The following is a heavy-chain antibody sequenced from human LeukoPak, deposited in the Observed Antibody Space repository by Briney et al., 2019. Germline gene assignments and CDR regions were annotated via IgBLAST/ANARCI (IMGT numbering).Heavy chain of an antibody. J-gene: IGHJ5*02. CDR1: GFTFGDYS. V-gene: IGHV3-49*04. CDR2: IRSRDGTT. Sequence: GGSLRLSCTASGFTFGDYSMNWVRQAPGKGLEWVGFIRSRDGTTEYAASVRGRFSISRDESKRIAYLQMNSLKTEDTAVYYCTRAAAAAATTARFDTWGQGTLVTVSS. CDR3: TRAAAAAATTARFDT. D-gene: IGHD6-13*01.